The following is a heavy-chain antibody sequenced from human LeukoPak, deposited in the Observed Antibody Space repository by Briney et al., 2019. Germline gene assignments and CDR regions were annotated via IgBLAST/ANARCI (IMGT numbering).Heavy chain of an antibody. D-gene: IGHD6-13*01. J-gene: IGHJ5*02. CDR2: INHSGGT. Sequence: PSETLSLTCAVYGGPFSGYYWSWIRQPPGKGLEWIGEINHSGGTNYNPSLKSRVTISVDTSKNQFSLKLSSVTAADTAVYYCARGRIAAAVRCWFDPWGQGTLVTVSS. V-gene: IGHV4-34*01. CDR1: GGPFSGYY. CDR3: ARGRIAAAVRCWFDP.